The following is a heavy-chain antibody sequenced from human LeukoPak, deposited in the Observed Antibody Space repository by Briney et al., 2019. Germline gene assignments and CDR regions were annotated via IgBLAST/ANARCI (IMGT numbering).Heavy chain of an antibody. J-gene: IGHJ5*02. CDR1: GYSFTYYY. Sequence: ASVKVSCKSSGYSFTYYYMHWVRQAPGQGLEWMGWINPNSGGTSSAQKFQGRVTMTRDTSITTVYMEVNWLTSDDTAMYYCARADRLHGGPYLIGPWGQRTLVTVSS. CDR2: INPNSGGT. V-gene: IGHV1-2*02. CDR3: ARADRLHGGPYLIGP. D-gene: IGHD3-16*01.